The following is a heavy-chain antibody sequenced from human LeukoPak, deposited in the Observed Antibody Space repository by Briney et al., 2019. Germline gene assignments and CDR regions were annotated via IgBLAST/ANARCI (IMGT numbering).Heavy chain of an antibody. CDR3: ARSNSWYLFDAFDI. D-gene: IGHD6-13*01. CDR2: IYYSGST. V-gene: IGHV4-59*01. Sequence: PSETLSLTCTVSGGSISSYYWSWIRQPPGKGLEWIGYIYYSGSTNYNPSLKSRVTISVDTSKNQFSLKLSSVTAADTAVYYCARSNSWYLFDAFDIWGQGTMVTVSS. CDR1: GGSISSYY. J-gene: IGHJ3*02.